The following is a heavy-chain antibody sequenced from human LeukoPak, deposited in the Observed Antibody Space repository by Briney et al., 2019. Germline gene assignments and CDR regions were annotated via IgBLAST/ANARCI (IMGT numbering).Heavy chain of an antibody. CDR1: GYTFTSYG. CDR3: ARGRPGYEAFDP. D-gene: IGHD5-12*01. J-gene: IGHJ5*02. CDR2: INPNSGGT. Sequence: ASVKVSCKASGYTFTSYGISWVRQAPGQGLEWMGWINPNSGGTNYAQKFQGRVTMTRDTSISTAYMELSRLRSDDTAVYYCARGRPGYEAFDPWGQGTLVTVSS. V-gene: IGHV1-2*02.